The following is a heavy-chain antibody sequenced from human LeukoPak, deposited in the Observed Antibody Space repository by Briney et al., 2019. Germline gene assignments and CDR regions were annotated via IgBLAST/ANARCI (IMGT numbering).Heavy chain of an antibody. Sequence: GSLRLSCAASGFTFSSYLMHWVRQAPGKGLVWVSRINNEGTGTSYADSVKGRFTISTDNAKNTLDLQVNSLRAEDTAVYYCARGSSSWRNAFDIWGQGTMVTVSS. CDR3: ARGSSSWRNAFDI. CDR2: INNEGTGT. D-gene: IGHD6-13*01. J-gene: IGHJ3*02. CDR1: GFTFSSYL. V-gene: IGHV3-74*01.